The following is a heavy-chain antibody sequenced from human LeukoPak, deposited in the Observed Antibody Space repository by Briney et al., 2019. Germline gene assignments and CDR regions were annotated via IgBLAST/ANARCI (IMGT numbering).Heavy chain of an antibody. J-gene: IGHJ5*02. D-gene: IGHD3-16*01. Sequence: PSETLSLTCTVSGGSISSGGYSWSWIRQPPGKGLEWIGYIYHSGSTYYNPSLKSRVTISVDRSKNQFSLKLSSVTAADTAVYYCAREGGPIGNWFHPWGQGTLVTVSS. CDR2: IYHSGST. CDR1: GGSISSGGYS. V-gene: IGHV4-30-2*01. CDR3: AREGGPIGNWFHP.